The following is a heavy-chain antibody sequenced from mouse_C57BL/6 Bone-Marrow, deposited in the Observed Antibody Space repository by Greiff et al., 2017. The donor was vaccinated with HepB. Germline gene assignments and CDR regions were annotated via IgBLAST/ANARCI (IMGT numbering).Heavy chain of an antibody. V-gene: IGHV1-81*01. D-gene: IGHD2-13*01. Sequence: VQLQQSGAELARPGASVKLSCKASGYTFTSYGISWVKQRTGQGLEWIGEIYPSSGNTYYNEKFKGKATLTADKSSSTAYMELRSLTSEDSAVYFCARGGTNYYDMDYWGQGTSVTVSS. J-gene: IGHJ4*01. CDR1: GYTFTSYG. CDR2: IYPSSGNT. CDR3: ARGGTNYYDMDY.